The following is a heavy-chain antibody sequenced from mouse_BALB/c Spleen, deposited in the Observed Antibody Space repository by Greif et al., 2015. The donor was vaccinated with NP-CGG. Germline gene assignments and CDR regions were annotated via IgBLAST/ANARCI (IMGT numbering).Heavy chain of an antibody. V-gene: IGHV14-1*02. CDR2: IDPENGNT. D-gene: IGHD1-1*01. Sequence: VQLKDSGAELVRPGALVKLSCKASGFNIKDYYMHWVKQRPEQGLEWIGWIDPENGNTIYDPKFQGKASITADTSSNTAYLQLSSLTSEDTAAYYCARYYYGSSLYAMDYWGQGTSVTVSS. J-gene: IGHJ4*01. CDR1: GFNIKDYY. CDR3: ARYYYGSSLYAMDY.